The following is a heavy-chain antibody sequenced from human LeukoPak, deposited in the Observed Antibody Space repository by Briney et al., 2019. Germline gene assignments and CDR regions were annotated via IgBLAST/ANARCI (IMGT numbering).Heavy chain of an antibody. CDR3: AKDRGKAMVVPAAGFDY. D-gene: IGHD2-2*01. J-gene: IGHJ4*02. Sequence: GSLRLSCAASGFTFSSYGMHWVRQAPGKGLEGVAFIRYDGSNKYYADSVKGRFTISRDNSKNTLYLQMNSLRAEDTAVYYCAKDRGKAMVVPAAGFDYWGQGTLVTVSS. CDR1: GFTFSSYG. V-gene: IGHV3-30*02. CDR2: IRYDGSNK.